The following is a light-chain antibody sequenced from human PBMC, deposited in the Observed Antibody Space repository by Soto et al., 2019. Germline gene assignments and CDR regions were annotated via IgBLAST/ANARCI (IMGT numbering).Light chain of an antibody. CDR1: QSVSRY. J-gene: IGKJ5*01. CDR2: DAS. Sequence: EIVLTQSPATLSLSPGERATLSCGASQSVSRYLAWYQQKPGQAPRLLIFDASNRATGIPARFSGSGSGTDFTLTISSLEPEDFAVYYCQQRSNWPPITFGQGTRLEI. V-gene: IGKV3-11*01. CDR3: QQRSNWPPIT.